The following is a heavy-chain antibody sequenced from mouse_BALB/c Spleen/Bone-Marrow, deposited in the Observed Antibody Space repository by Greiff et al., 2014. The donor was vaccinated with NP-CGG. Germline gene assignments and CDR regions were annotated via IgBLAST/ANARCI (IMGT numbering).Heavy chain of an antibody. CDR2: INPNNGGS. CDR1: GYTFTEYT. CDR3: VRGFYFGNYVFAY. D-gene: IGHD2-1*01. J-gene: IGHJ3*01. Sequence: DVHLVESGPELVKPGASVKISCKTSGYTFTEYTMHWVKQSLGKSLEWIGAINPNNGGSTYNQKFKGKATLTVDKSSSTAYMELRSLTSEDSAVYYCVRGFYFGNYVFAYWGQGTLVTVSA. V-gene: IGHV1-18*01.